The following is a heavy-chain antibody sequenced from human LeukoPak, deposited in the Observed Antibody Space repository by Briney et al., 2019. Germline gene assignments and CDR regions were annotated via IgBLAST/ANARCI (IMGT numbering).Heavy chain of an antibody. J-gene: IGHJ6*02. CDR2: IIPIFATA. V-gene: IGHV1-69*13. CDR3: AHTRNYDILTGYQSLYYYYGMDV. CDR1: GGTFSSYA. D-gene: IGHD3-9*01. Sequence: SVKVSCKASGGTFSSYAISWVRQAPGQGLEWMGGIIPIFATANYAQKFQGRVTITADESTSTAYMELSSLRSEDTAVYYCAHTRNYDILTGYQSLYYYYGMDVWGQGTTVTVSS.